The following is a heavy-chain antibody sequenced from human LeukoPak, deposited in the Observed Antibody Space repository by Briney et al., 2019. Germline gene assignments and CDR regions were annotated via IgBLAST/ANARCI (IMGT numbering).Heavy chain of an antibody. CDR2: ISGSGGST. Sequence: PGGSLRLSCAASGFTFSSYAMSWVRQAPAKGQEGVSVISGSGGSTYYADSAKGRFTISRDNSKNTLYLQMNSLRAEDTAVYYCAKRRAAGIAVTGDLDYWGQGTLVTVSS. CDR1: GFTFSSYA. J-gene: IGHJ4*02. V-gene: IGHV3-23*01. CDR3: AKRRAAGIAVTGDLDY. D-gene: IGHD6-19*01.